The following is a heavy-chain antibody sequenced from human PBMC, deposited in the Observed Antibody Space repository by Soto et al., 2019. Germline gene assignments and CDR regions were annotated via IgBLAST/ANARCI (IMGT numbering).Heavy chain of an antibody. CDR3: ARRFCVHNICYGTFYGMGV. V-gene: IGHV3-33*01. CDR1: GFTFSSYG. J-gene: IGHJ6*02. D-gene: IGHD2-2*01. CDR2: IWYDGSTK. Sequence: QVQLVESGGGVVQPGRSLRLSCTASGFTFSSYGMHWVRQAPGKGLEWVAVIWYDGSTKFYADSVEGRFTISRDNSKNTLYLEMNSLSVEDTAVYYCARRFCVHNICYGTFYGMGVWGHGTTVSVSS.